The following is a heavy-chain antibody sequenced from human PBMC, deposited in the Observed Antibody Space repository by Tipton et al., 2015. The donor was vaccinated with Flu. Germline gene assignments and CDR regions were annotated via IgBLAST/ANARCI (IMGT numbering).Heavy chain of an antibody. J-gene: IGHJ4*02. CDR1: GDSIGSRYF. D-gene: IGHD1-1*01. CDR3: ARKVTNWNYIDY. V-gene: IGHV4-38-2*01. CDR2: IGHTGNT. Sequence: TLSLTCSVSGDSIGSRYFWGWIRQPPGKGLEWIGNIGHTGNTYHNPSLKSRVRLSVDTSKNQFSLKLSSVTAADTAMYYCARKVTNWNYIDYWGQGTLVTVSS.